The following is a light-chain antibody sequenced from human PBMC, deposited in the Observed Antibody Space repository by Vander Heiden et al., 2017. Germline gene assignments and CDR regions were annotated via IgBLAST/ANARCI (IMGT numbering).Light chain of an antibody. Sequence: EIVLTPSPATLSLSPGERATLSCRASQSVSSYLAWYQQKPGQAPRLLIYDASNRATGIPARFSGSGSGTDFTLTISSLEPEDFAVYYCQQRSNLLTFGGGTKVEIK. J-gene: IGKJ4*01. CDR1: QSVSSY. V-gene: IGKV3-11*01. CDR3: QQRSNLLT. CDR2: DAS.